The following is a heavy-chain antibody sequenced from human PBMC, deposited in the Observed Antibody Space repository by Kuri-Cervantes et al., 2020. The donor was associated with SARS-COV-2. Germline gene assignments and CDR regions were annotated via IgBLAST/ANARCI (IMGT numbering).Heavy chain of an antibody. V-gene: IGHV1-2*04. CDR1: GYTFTGYY. D-gene: IGHD5-18*01. CDR3: ARDPIRGYSYGFFGMDV. J-gene: IGHJ6*02. Sequence: ASVKVSCKASGYTFTGYYMRWVRQAPGQGLEWMGWINPNSGGTNYAQKFQGWVTMTRDTSISTAYMELSRLRSDDTAVYYCARDPIRGYSYGFFGMDVWGQGTTVTVSS. CDR2: INPNSGGT.